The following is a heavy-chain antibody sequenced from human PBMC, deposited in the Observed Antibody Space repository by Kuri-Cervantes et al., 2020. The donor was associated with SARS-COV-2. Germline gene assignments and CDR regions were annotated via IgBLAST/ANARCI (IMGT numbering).Heavy chain of an antibody. CDR2: ISYDGSNK. J-gene: IGHJ4*02. V-gene: IGHV3-30-3*01. CDR3: VSQFSSSNGNY. D-gene: IGHD6-6*01. CDR1: GFTFSSYA. Sequence: GESLKISCAASGFTFSSYAMHWVRQAPGKGLEWVAVISYDGSNKYYADSVKGRFTISRDNSKNTLYLQVNSLRAEDTAVYYCVSQFSSSNGNYWGQGTLVTVSS.